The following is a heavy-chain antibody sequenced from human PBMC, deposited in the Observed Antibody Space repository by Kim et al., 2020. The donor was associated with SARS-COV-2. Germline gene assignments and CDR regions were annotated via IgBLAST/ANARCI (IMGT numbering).Heavy chain of an antibody. Sequence: GGSLRLSCAAYGFTFSSYGMHWVRQAPGKGLEWVAVIWYDGSNKYYADSVKGRFTISRDNSKNTLYLQMNSLRAEDTAVYYCARDEWDSSGYYSFDYWGQGTLVTVSS. CDR1: GFTFSSYG. V-gene: IGHV3-33*01. CDR2: IWYDGSNK. J-gene: IGHJ4*02. D-gene: IGHD3-22*01. CDR3: ARDEWDSSGYYSFDY.